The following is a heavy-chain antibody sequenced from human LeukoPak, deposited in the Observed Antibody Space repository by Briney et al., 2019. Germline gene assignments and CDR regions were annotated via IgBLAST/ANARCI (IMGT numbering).Heavy chain of an antibody. CDR3: ARAGGWAREDYKADAFDI. V-gene: IGHV1-18*01. D-gene: IGHD6-19*01. CDR2: ISVYNGNT. J-gene: IGHJ3*02. Sequence: AAVKVSCKASGYTFTNFGISWVRQAPGQGLEWMGWISVYNGNTNYAQKVQDRVTMTTDTSTSTAYMELRSLRSDDTAVYYCARAGGWAREDYKADAFDIWGQGTMVTVFS. CDR1: GYTFTNFG.